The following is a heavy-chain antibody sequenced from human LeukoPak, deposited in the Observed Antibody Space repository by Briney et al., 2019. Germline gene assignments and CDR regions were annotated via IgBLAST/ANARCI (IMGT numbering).Heavy chain of an antibody. CDR2: IYSGGST. V-gene: IGHV3-53*01. CDR1: GFTVSSYH. CDR3: KGDSDLDY. D-gene: IGHD2-21*02. J-gene: IGHJ4*02. Sequence: GGSLSLSCAASGFTVSSYHMSWVRQAPGKGLEWLSVIYSGGSTYYADSVKGRFTISRDNSKNTVYLQMNSLRAEDTAVYYCKGDSDLDYWGQGTLVTVSS.